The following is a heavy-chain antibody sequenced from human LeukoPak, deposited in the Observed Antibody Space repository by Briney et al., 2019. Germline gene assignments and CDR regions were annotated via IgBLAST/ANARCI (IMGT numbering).Heavy chain of an antibody. J-gene: IGHJ4*02. CDR2: IYYSGST. D-gene: IGHD2-21*01. CDR3: ARAFYGVIAHYFDY. Sequence: SETLSLTCTVSGGSISSSSYYWGWIRQPPGKGLEWIGSIYYSGSTYYNPSLKSRVTISVDTSKNQFSLKLSSVTAADTAVYYCARAFYGVIAHYFDYWGQGILVTVSS. CDR1: GGSISSSSYY. V-gene: IGHV4-39*07.